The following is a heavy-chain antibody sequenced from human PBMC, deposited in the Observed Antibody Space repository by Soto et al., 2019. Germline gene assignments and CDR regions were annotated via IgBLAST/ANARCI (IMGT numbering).Heavy chain of an antibody. CDR1: GGTFSSKA. D-gene: IGHD4-17*01. V-gene: IGHV1-69*06. CDR2: MISIFGTV. Sequence: SVKVSFNASGGTFSSKAISWLRQAPGQGLEGMGGMISIFGTVNSAHKFQGRVTITADNYTNTAYMELSSLTSEDTGVYYSAGGTYTVTTHKLDYWGQGTLVTVSS. CDR3: AGGTYTVTTHKLDY. J-gene: IGHJ4*02.